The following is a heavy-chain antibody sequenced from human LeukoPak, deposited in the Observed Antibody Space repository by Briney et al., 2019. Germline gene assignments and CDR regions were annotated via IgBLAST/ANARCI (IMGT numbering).Heavy chain of an antibody. J-gene: IGHJ4*02. Sequence: ASVKVSCKASGYIFTGYYMHWVRQAPGQGLEWMGWINPNSGDTNYAQNFQGRVTMTRDTSISTAYMELSRLGSDDTAVYYCARDSYKGGCDYWGQGTLVTVSS. CDR3: ARDSYKGGCDY. CDR2: INPNSGDT. V-gene: IGHV1-2*02. CDR1: GYIFTGYY. D-gene: IGHD1-14*01.